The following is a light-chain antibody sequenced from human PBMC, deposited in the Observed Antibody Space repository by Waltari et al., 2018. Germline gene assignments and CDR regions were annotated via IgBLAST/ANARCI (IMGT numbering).Light chain of an antibody. CDR1: QSVSSN. V-gene: IGKV3-15*01. J-gene: IGKJ2*01. CDR2: GAS. CDR3: QQYNNWYT. Sequence: EIVMTQSPATLSVSPGERATLSCRASQSVSSNLAWYQQTPGQAPRLLIYGASTRTTGIPARFSGSGSATEFTLTISSMQSEDFAVYYCQQYNNWYTFGQGTKLEIK.